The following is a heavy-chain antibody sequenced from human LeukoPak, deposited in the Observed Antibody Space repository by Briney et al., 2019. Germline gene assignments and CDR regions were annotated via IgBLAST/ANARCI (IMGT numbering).Heavy chain of an antibody. V-gene: IGHV5-51*01. D-gene: IGHD6-6*01. CDR1: GYIFATYW. CDR3: ARQGGSSSSYFDY. CDR2: IYPGDSDT. Sequence: GESLKISCKGSGYIFATYWIGWVRQMPGKGLALMGIIYPGDSDTRYSPSFQGQVTISADKSTPTAYLQWSSLKASDTAMYYCARQGGSSSSYFDYWGQGTLVTVSS. J-gene: IGHJ4*02.